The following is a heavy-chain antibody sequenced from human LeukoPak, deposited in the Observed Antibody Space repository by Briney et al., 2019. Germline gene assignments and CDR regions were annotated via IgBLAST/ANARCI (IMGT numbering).Heavy chain of an antibody. D-gene: IGHD1-26*01. CDR1: GFTVSGNY. CDR2: IYSGGST. CDR3: VRDLTIVGVAQVHH. V-gene: IGHV3-53*01. J-gene: IGHJ5*02. Sequence: PGGSLRLSCAASGFTVSGNYMSWVRQAPGKGLEWVSVIYSGGSTYYADSVKGRFTISRDNSKNTLYLQMNSLRAEDTAVYYCVRDLTIVGVAQVHHWGQGTLVTVSS.